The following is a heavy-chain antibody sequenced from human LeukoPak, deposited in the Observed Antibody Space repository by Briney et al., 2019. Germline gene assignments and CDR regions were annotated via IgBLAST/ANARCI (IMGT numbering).Heavy chain of an antibody. CDR1: GFNLSSYS. V-gene: IGHV3-64*01. CDR3: ARISRSHDYDY. D-gene: IGHD6-6*01. Sequence: GGSLRLSCAASGFNLSSYSMHWVRQAPGKGLEYVSAISSYGGSTYYANSVKDRFTISRDNSKNTVYIQMGSLRTEDMAVYYCARISRSHDYDYWGQGTLVTVSS. J-gene: IGHJ4*02. CDR2: ISSYGGST.